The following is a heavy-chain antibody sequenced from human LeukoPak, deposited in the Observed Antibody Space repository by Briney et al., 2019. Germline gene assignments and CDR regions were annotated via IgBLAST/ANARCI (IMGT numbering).Heavy chain of an antibody. CDR3: ARVGSGWFGSLQNWFDP. V-gene: IGHV4-39*01. Sequence: SETLSLTCTVSGGSISSSSYYWGWIRQPPGKGLEWIGSIYYSGSTYYNPSLKSRVTISVDTSKNQFSLKLSSVTDADTAVYYCARVGSGWFGSLQNWFDPWGQGTLVTVSS. CDR2: IYYSGST. D-gene: IGHD6-19*01. J-gene: IGHJ5*02. CDR1: GGSISSSSYY.